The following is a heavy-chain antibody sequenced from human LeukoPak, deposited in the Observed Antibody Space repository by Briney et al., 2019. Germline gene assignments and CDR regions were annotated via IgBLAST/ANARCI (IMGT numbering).Heavy chain of an antibody. D-gene: IGHD2-2*01. CDR2: IYYSGSA. J-gene: IGHJ4*02. CDR3: ARDTGPSGTAFDY. Sequence: SETLSLTCTVSGGSITNTGAYWVWVRQSPGKGLEWIGSIYYSGSAYYTPSLRSRVTISVATSKSLFSLTLSSVTAADTAVYYCARDTGPSGTAFDYWGQGILVTVSS. CDR1: GGSITNTGAY. V-gene: IGHV4-39*07.